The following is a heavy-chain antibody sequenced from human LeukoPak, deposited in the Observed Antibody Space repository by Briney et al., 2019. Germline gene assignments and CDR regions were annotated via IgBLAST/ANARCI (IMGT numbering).Heavy chain of an antibody. J-gene: IGHJ4*02. CDR2: ISGSSSYI. CDR1: GFTFSSYS. D-gene: IGHD2-2*01. Sequence: GSLRLSCAASGFTFSSYSMNWVRKAPGKGLDWASSISGSSSYIYYADSVKGRFTISRDNAKNSLYLQMNSLRAEDTAVYYCAIYCSSTSCHPFDYWGQGTLVTVSS. CDR3: AIYCSSTSCHPFDY. V-gene: IGHV3-21*01.